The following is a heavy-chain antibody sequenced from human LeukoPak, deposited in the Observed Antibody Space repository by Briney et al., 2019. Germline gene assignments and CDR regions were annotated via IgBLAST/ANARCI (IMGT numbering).Heavy chain of an antibody. J-gene: IGHJ4*02. CDR3: TGAGFDY. CDR2: IDGGSTTI. CDR1: GFAFSRYT. Sequence: GGSLRLSCVASGFAFSRYTMNWVRQAPGQGLEWLSYIDGGSTTIYYADSVRGRFTISRDNAKSSLFLQMSSLRAEDTAVYYCTGAGFDYWGQGTLVTVSS. D-gene: IGHD6-19*01. V-gene: IGHV3-48*01.